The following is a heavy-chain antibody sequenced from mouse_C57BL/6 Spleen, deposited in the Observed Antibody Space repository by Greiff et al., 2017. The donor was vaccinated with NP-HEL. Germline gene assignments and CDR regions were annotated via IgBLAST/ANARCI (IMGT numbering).Heavy chain of an antibody. CDR1: GFTFSDAW. CDR3: TAPGYFDV. J-gene: IGHJ1*03. Sequence: EVQVVESGGGLVQPGGSMKLSCAASGFTFSDAWMDWVRQSPEKGLEWVAEIRNKANNHATYYAESVKGRFTISSDDSKSSVYLQMHSVKAADTGIYYCTAPGYFDVWGTGTTVTVSS. V-gene: IGHV6-6*01. CDR2: IRNKANNHAT.